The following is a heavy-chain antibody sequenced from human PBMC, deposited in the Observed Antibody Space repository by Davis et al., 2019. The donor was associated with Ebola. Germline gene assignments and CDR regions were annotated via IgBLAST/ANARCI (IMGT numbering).Heavy chain of an antibody. CDR2: IKQDGSEK. V-gene: IGHV3-7*03. CDR3: ARLGVLRFLEWLISQYYYYGMDV. CDR1: GLTFSSYW. Sequence: GGSLRLSCAASGLTFSSYWMSWVRQAPGKGLEWVANIKQDGSEKYYVDSVKGRFTISRDNAKNSLYLQMNSLRAEDTAVYYCARLGVLRFLEWLISQYYYYGMDVWGQGTTVTASS. D-gene: IGHD3-3*01. J-gene: IGHJ6*02.